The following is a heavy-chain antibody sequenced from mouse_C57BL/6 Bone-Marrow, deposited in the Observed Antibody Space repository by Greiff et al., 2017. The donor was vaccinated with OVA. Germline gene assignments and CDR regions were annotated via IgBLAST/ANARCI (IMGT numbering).Heavy chain of an antibody. CDR3: ARPNWDQFAY. Sequence: QVQLKQPGAELVRPGTSVKLSCKASGYTFTSYWMHWVKQRPGQGLEWIGVIDPSDSYTNYNQKFKGKATLTVDTSSSTAYMQLSSLTSEDSAVYYCARPNWDQFAYWGQGTLVTVSA. J-gene: IGHJ3*01. CDR1: GYTFTSYW. D-gene: IGHD4-1*01. V-gene: IGHV1-59*01. CDR2: IDPSDSYT.